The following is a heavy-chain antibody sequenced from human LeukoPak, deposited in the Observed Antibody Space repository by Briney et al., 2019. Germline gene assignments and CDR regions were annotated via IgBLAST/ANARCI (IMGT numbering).Heavy chain of an antibody. J-gene: IGHJ4*02. CDR3: ARDPSNTSGWYIYFDF. V-gene: IGHV1-18*01. CDR1: GYSFTHYA. D-gene: IGHD6-19*01. Sequence: VASVKVSCKTSGYSFTHYAISWVRQAPGQGLEWMGWISTYNGDTKYAQELQGRVTMTSDTSTSTVYMELRSLRSDDTAVYYCARDPSNTSGWYIYFDFWGQGTLVTVSS. CDR2: ISTYNGDT.